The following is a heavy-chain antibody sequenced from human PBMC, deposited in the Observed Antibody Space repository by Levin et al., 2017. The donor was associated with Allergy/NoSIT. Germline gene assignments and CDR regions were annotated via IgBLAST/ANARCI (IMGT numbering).Heavy chain of an antibody. CDR3: AREEITMVRGVDDYFDY. CDR1: GFTFSSYW. J-gene: IGHJ4*02. V-gene: IGHV3-7*04. Sequence: PGGSLRLSCAASGFTFSSYWMSWVRQAPGKGLEWVANIKQDGSEKYYVDSVKGRFTISRDNAKNSLYLQMNSLRAEDTAVYYCAREEITMVRGVDDYFDYWGQGTLVTVSS. D-gene: IGHD3-10*01. CDR2: IKQDGSEK.